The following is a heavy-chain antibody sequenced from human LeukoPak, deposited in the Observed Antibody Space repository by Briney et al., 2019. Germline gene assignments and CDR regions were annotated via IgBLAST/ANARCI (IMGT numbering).Heavy chain of an antibody. CDR3: ARDPGGQLWLPDYYYYGMDV. Sequence: RGSLRLSCAASGFTFSSYAMHWVRQAPGKGLEWVAVISYDGSNKYYADSVKGRFTISRDNSKNTLYLQMNSLRAEDTAVYYCARDPGGQLWLPDYYYYGMDVWGQGTTVTVSS. CDR1: GFTFSSYA. CDR2: ISYDGSNK. J-gene: IGHJ6*02. V-gene: IGHV3-30-3*01. D-gene: IGHD5-18*01.